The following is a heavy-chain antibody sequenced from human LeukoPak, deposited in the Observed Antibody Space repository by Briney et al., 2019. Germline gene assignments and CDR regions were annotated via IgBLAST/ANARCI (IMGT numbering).Heavy chain of an antibody. D-gene: IGHD5-18*01. J-gene: IGHJ4*02. Sequence: SETLSRTCTVSGYSINSVYYWGWIRQPPEKGLEWIGSIHHSGTTYYNPSLKSRVTISMDTSRNQFSLKLTSVTAADTALYYCARPPTRGYAYGRSDFDSWGQGTLVTVSS. CDR1: GYSINSVYY. CDR2: IHHSGTT. V-gene: IGHV4-38-2*02. CDR3: ARPPTRGYAYGRSDFDS.